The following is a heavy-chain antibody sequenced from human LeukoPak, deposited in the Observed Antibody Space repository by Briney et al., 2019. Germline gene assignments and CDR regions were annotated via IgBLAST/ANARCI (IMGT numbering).Heavy chain of an antibody. CDR2: INPNSGGI. J-gene: IGHJ6*02. D-gene: IGHD5-24*01. Sequence: GASVKVSCKASGYTFTGYYMHWVRQAPGQGLEWMGWINPNSGGINYAQKFQGRVTMTRDTSISTAYMELSRLRSDDTAVYYCARVGLEMATIYGYYYYGMDVWGQGTTVTVSS. V-gene: IGHV1-2*02. CDR3: ARVGLEMATIYGYYYYGMDV. CDR1: GYTFTGYY.